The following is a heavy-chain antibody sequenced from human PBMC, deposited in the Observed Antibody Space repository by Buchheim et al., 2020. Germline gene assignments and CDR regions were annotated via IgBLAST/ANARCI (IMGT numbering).Heavy chain of an antibody. CDR3: AKEYFDWLLGSFDY. Sequence: QVQLVESGGGVVQPGRSLRLSCAASGFTFSSYGMHWVRQAPGKGLEWVAFIRYDGSNKYYADSVKGRFTISRDNSKNTMYVQMNSLRAEDTAVYYCAKEYFDWLLGSFDYWGQGTL. CDR2: IRYDGSNK. V-gene: IGHV3-30*02. J-gene: IGHJ4*02. CDR1: GFTFSSYG. D-gene: IGHD3-9*01.